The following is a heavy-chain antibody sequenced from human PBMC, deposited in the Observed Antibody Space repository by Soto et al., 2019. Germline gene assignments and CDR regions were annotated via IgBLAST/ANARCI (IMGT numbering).Heavy chain of an antibody. V-gene: IGHV1-3*05. D-gene: IGHD3-9*01. CDR3: ARDVLTVYSRYDY. J-gene: IGHJ4*02. CDR1: GYTFTNYA. Sequence: QVQLVQSGAEEMKPGASVKVSCKASGYTFTNYAIHWVRQAPGQRLEWMGWINAANGEIVYSQNFQGRVTITINTXASTAYMELSSLRSEDTAVYYCARDVLTVYSRYDYWGQGTLLTVSS. CDR2: INAANGEI.